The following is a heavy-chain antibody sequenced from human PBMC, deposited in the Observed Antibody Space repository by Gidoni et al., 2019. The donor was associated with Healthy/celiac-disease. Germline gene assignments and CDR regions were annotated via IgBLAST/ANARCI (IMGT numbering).Heavy chain of an antibody. Sequence: QVQLVESGGGVVQPGRSLRLSCSASGFTFSSYAMHWVRQAPGKGLEWVAVISYDGSNKYYADSVKGRLTISRDNSKNTLYLQMNSLRAEDTAVYYCARVYYGYYYYGMDVWGQGTTVTVSS. CDR2: ISYDGSNK. V-gene: IGHV3-30*04. J-gene: IGHJ6*02. D-gene: IGHD3-10*01. CDR3: ARVYYGYYYYGMDV. CDR1: GFTFSSYA.